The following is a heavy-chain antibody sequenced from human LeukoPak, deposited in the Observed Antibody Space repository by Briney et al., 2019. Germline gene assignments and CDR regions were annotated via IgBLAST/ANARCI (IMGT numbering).Heavy chain of an antibody. Sequence: ASVKVSCKASGYTFTGYYMHWVRQAPGQGLEWMGWINPSSGGTNYAQRFQGRVTMTRDTSISTVYMELSRLRIDDTAVYYCARVRYGYSTTWEPPRDYFDNWGQGTLVTVSS. V-gene: IGHV1-2*02. CDR1: GYTFTGYY. J-gene: IGHJ4*02. CDR3: ARVRYGYSTTWEPPRDYFDN. D-gene: IGHD5-18*01. CDR2: INPSSGGT.